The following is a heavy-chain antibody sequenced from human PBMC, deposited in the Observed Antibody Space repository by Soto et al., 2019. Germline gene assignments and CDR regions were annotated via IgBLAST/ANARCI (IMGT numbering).Heavy chain of an antibody. CDR1: TFTFSSYA. Sequence: GGSLRLSCGASTFTFSSYAMSWVRQAPGKGLEYVSGISSNGVGTYYANSVQGRFTISRDNSKNTVYLQMGSLRPEDMAVYYCARRARPDFYYMDVWGKGTTVTVSS. D-gene: IGHD6-6*01. J-gene: IGHJ6*03. CDR3: ARRARPDFYYMDV. CDR2: ISSNGVGT. V-gene: IGHV3-64*01.